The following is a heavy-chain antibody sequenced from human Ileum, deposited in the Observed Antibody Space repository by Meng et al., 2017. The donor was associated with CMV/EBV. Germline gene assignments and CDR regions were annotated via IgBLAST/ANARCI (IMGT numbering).Heavy chain of an antibody. CDR1: GGSFSGYY. CDR2: INHSGST. J-gene: IGHJ4*02. V-gene: IGHV4-34*01. CDR3: ARGVAGGPFDY. D-gene: IGHD2-15*01. Sequence: GQLQQWGAGLWKPSETLSLTCAVYGGSFSGYYWSWIRQPPGKGLEWIGEINHSGSTNYNPSLKSRVTISVDTSKNQFSLKLSSVTAADTAVYYCARGVAGGPFDYWGQGTLVTVSS.